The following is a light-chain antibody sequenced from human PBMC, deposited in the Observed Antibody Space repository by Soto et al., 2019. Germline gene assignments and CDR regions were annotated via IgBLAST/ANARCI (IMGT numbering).Light chain of an antibody. V-gene: IGKV3-11*01. CDR2: DAS. J-gene: IGKJ4*01. CDR3: QQRSNWPLT. Sequence: IMLTQSPATLSLPPGERATLSCRASQSVSSYLAWYQQKPGQAPRLLIYDASNRATGIPARFSGSGSGTDFTLTISSLEPEDFAVYYCQQRSNWPLTFGGGTKV. CDR1: QSVSSY.